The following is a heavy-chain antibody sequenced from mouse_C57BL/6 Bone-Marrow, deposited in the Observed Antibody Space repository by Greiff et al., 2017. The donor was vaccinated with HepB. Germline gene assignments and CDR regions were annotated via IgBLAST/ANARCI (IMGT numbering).Heavy chain of an antibody. Sequence: VKLQESGAELVRPGTSVKLSCKASGYTFTSYWMHWVKQRPGQGLEWIGVIDPSDSYTNYNQKFKGKATLTVDTSSSTAYMQLSSLTSEDSAVYYCARDYYGSRGRNYAMDYWGQGTSVTVSS. CDR3: ARDYYGSRGRNYAMDY. V-gene: IGHV1-59*01. CDR2: IDPSDSYT. CDR1: GYTFTSYW. D-gene: IGHD1-1*01. J-gene: IGHJ4*01.